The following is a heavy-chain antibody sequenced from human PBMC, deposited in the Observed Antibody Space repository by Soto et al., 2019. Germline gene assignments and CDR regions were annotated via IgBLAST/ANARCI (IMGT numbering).Heavy chain of an antibody. CDR1: GFTFSSYG. Sequence: GGSLRLSCAASGFTFSSYGMHWVRQAPGKGLEWVAVIWSDRSKKHYADSVKGRFTISRDTSDNTLYLQMNSLRAEDTAVYYCARDYFGSGSYISDYWGQGTLVTVSS. CDR3: ARDYFGSGSYISDY. V-gene: IGHV3-33*01. J-gene: IGHJ4*02. CDR2: IWSDRSKK. D-gene: IGHD3-10*01.